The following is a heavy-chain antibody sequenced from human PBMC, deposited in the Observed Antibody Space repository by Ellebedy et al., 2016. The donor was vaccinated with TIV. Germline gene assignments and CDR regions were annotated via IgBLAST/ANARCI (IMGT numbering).Heavy chain of an antibody. J-gene: IGHJ4*02. CDR1: GGSVSSGSYY. CDR2: IYYSGST. V-gene: IGHV4-61*01. D-gene: IGHD6-13*01. CDR3: ARWNGSWTPGAFDY. Sequence: MPSETLSLTCTVPGGSVSSGSYYWSWIRQPPGKGLEWIGYIYYSGSTNYNPSLKSRVTISVDTSKNQFSLKLSSVTAADTAVYYCARWNGSWTPGAFDYWGQGTLVTVSS.